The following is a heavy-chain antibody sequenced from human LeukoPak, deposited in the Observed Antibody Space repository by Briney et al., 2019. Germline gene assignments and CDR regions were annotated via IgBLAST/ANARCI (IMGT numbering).Heavy chain of an antibody. D-gene: IGHD3-22*01. CDR2: IYYSGST. V-gene: IGHV4-59*01. J-gene: IGHJ5*02. CDR1: GGSISSYY. Sequence: PSETLSLTCTVSGGSISSYYWSWIRQPPGKGLEWIGYIYYSGSTNYNPPLKSRVTISVDTSKNQFSLKLSSVTAADTAVYYCARGLYYDSSTNWFDPWGQGTLVTVSS. CDR3: ARGLYYDSSTNWFDP.